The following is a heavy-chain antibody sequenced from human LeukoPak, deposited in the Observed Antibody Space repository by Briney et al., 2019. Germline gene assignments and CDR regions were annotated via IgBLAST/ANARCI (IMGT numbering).Heavy chain of an antibody. J-gene: IGHJ6*02. CDR3: ARSGYYDFWSGYKTGGGNYGMDV. V-gene: IGHV4-39*07. CDR2: IYYSGST. D-gene: IGHD3-3*01. CDR1: GGSISSSSYY. Sequence: SETLSLTCTVSGGSISSSSYYWGWIRQPPGKGLEWIGSIYYSGSTNYNPSLKSRVTISVDTSKNQFSLKLSSVTAADTAVYYCARSGYYDFWSGYKTGGGNYGMDVWGQGTTVTVSS.